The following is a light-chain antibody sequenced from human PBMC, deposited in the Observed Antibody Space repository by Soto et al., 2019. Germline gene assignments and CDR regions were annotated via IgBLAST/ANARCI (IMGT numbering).Light chain of an antibody. CDR2: LNSDGSH. CDR1: SGHSYYA. J-gene: IGLJ2*01. Sequence: QLVLTQSPSASASLGASVKLTCTLSSGHSYYAIAWHQQQPEKGPRYLMKLNSDGSHSKGDGIPDRFSGSSSGAERYLTISRLQSEDEAVYYCQTWGTGGVVFGGGTKLTVL. CDR3: QTWGTGGVV. V-gene: IGLV4-69*01.